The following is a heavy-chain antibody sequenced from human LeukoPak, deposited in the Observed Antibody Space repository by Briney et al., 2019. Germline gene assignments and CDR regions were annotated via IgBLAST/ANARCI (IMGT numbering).Heavy chain of an antibody. CDR3: AKDITYSSSWSAFDI. CDR1: GFTFSSYW. D-gene: IGHD6-13*01. CDR2: ISWNSGSI. Sequence: GGSLRLSCAASGFTFSSYWMHWVRQAPGKGLEWVSGISWNSGSIGYADSVKGRFTISRDNAKNSLYLQMNSLRAEDTASYYCAKDITYSSSWSAFDIWGQGTMVTVSS. J-gene: IGHJ3*02. V-gene: IGHV3-9*01.